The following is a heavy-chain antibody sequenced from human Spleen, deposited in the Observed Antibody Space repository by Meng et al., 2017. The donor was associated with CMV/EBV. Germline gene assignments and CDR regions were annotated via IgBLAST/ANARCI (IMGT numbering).Heavy chain of an antibody. CDR2: INHGGST. J-gene: IGHJ3*02. CDR1: GGSFSGYF. Sequence: SETLSLTCAVSGGSFSGYFWNWIRQPPGKGLEWIGEINHGGSTNYNPSLKSRVTISVDASGNQFSLKLSSVTAADTAVYYCARDQVVVAGAFDIWGQGTMVTVSS. V-gene: IGHV4-34*01. D-gene: IGHD2-2*01. CDR3: ARDQVVVAGAFDI.